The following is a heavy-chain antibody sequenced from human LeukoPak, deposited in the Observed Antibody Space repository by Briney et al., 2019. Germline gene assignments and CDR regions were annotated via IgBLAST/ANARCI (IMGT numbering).Heavy chain of an antibody. CDR2: MYYRGNT. CDR1: GGSFSGYY. V-gene: IGHV4-59*01. D-gene: IGHD6-13*01. J-gene: IGHJ4*02. CDR3: ATGVHGIAAAGDYYFDY. Sequence: PSETLSLTCAVYGGSFSGYYWSWIRQPPGKGLEWIGYMYYRGNTNYDPSLKSRVTISIDTPNNQFSLKLSSVTAADTAVYYCATGVHGIAAAGDYYFDYWGQGTLVTVSS.